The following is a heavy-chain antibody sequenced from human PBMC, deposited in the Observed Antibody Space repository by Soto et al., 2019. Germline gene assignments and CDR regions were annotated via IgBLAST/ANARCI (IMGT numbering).Heavy chain of an antibody. CDR2: ISSSSSYI. V-gene: IGHV3-21*01. D-gene: IGHD6-19*01. Sequence: EVQLVESGGGLVKPGGSLRLSCTASGFTFSSYSMNWVRQAPGKGLEWVSSISSSSSYIYYADSVKGRFTISRDNAKNSLYLQMNSLRAEDTAVYYCARERSPGERWLVWDYWGQGTLVTVSS. J-gene: IGHJ4*02. CDR3: ARERSPGERWLVWDY. CDR1: GFTFSSYS.